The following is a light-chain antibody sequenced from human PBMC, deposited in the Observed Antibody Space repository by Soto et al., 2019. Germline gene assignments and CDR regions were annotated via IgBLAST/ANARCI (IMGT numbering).Light chain of an antibody. V-gene: IGKV3-11*01. CDR2: DAS. J-gene: IGKJ1*01. CDR3: QQYNNWPRT. Sequence: EIVLTQSPATLSLSPGERATLSCRASQSVSSYLAWYQHRPGQAPRLLIFDASKRATGIPARFSGSGSGTDFTLTISSLEPEDFAIYYCQQYNNWPRTFGQGTKVDIK. CDR1: QSVSSY.